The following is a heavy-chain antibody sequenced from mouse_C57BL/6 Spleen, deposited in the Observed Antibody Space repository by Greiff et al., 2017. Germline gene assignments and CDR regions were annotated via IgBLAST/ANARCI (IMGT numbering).Heavy chain of an antibody. CDR2: IYPSDSET. D-gene: IGHD2-10*02. J-gene: IGHJ4*01. V-gene: IGHV1-61*01. CDR1: GYTFTSYW. CDR3: ARKGYGNYGAMDY. Sequence: VQLQQPGAELVRPGSSVKLSCKASGYTFTSYWMDWVKQRPGQGLEWIGNIYPSDSETHYNQKFKDKATLTVDKSSSTAYMQLSSLTSEDSAVYYCARKGYGNYGAMDYWGQGTSVTVSS.